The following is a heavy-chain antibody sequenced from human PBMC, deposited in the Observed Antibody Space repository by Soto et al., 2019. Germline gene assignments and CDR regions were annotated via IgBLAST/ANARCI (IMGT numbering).Heavy chain of an antibody. CDR1: GYTFTGYY. CDR2: INPNSGGT. Sequence: QVQLVQSGAEVKKPGASVKVSCKASGYTFTGYYMHWVRQAPGQGLEWMGWINPNSGGTNYAQKFQGRVTMTRDTSTSTVYMELSSLRSEDTAVYYCARALGDSNYYYYYGMDVWGQGTTVTVSS. J-gene: IGHJ6*02. D-gene: IGHD3-16*01. CDR3: ARALGDSNYYYYYGMDV. V-gene: IGHV1-2*02.